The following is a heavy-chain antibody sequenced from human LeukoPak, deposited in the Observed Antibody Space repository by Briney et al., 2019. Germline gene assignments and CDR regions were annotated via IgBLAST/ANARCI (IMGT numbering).Heavy chain of an antibody. V-gene: IGHV4-34*01. Sequence: SETLSLTCAVYGGSFSGYYWSWIRQPPGKGLEWIGEINHSGSTNYNPSLKSRVTISVDTSKNQFSLKLSSVTAADTAVYYCARGLYGSGSYYMAPNWFDPWGQGTLVTVSS. CDR3: ARGLYGSGSYYMAPNWFDP. J-gene: IGHJ5*02. CDR2: INHSGST. D-gene: IGHD3-10*01. CDR1: GGSFSGYY.